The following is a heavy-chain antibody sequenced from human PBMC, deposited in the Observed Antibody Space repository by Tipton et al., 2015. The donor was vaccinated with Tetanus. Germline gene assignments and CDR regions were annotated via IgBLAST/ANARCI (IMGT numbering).Heavy chain of an antibody. CDR3: ARDFRERSGTYYSYYYTMDV. Sequence: LRLSCTVSGGSLNTFYWDWIRQPAGKGLEWIGRVYSSESTNYNPSLKSRVTMSIDASKNQFSLGLTSVTAADTAVYYCARDFRERSGTYYSYYYTMDVWGQGTTVTVPS. CDR2: VYSSEST. J-gene: IGHJ6*02. V-gene: IGHV4-4*07. D-gene: IGHD1-26*01. CDR1: GGSLNTFY.